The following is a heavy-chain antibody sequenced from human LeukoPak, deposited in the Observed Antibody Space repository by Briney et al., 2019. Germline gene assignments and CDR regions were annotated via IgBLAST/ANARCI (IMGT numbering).Heavy chain of an antibody. D-gene: IGHD3-22*01. CDR2: ISYDGSNK. CDR3: AKDLRTRSAYYYDSSGRPAFDY. CDR1: GFTFSSYG. Sequence: PGRSLRLSCAASGFTFSSYGMHWVRQAPGKGLEWVAVISYDGSNKYYADSVKGRFTISRDNSKNTLYLQMNSLRAEDTAVYYCAKDLRTRSAYYYDSSGRPAFDYWGQGTLVTVSS. J-gene: IGHJ4*02. V-gene: IGHV3-30*18.